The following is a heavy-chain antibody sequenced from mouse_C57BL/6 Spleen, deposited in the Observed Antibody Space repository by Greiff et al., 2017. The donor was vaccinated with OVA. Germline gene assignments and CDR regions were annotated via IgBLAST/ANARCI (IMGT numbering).Heavy chain of an antibody. Sequence: QVHVKQSGAELVKPGASVKISCKASGYAFSSYWMNWVKQRPGKGLEWIGQIYPGDGDTNYNGKFKGKATLTADKSSSTAYMQLSSLTSEDSAVYFCAREDYGSSYGYFDVWGTGTTVTVSS. D-gene: IGHD1-1*01. CDR2: IYPGDGDT. CDR3: AREDYGSSYGYFDV. CDR1: GYAFSSYW. V-gene: IGHV1-80*01. J-gene: IGHJ1*03.